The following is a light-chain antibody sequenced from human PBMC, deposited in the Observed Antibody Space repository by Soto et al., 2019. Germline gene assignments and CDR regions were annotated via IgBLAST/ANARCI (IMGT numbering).Light chain of an antibody. CDR1: QRVSSSY. CDR3: QQYVSSPSWT. J-gene: IGKJ1*01. V-gene: IGKV3-20*01. Sequence: EIVLTQSPGTLSLSPGKRATLSCRASQRVSSSYLAWYQQKPGQAPRRLIYGASSRATGMPDRFSGSGSGTDFTLTISRLGPEDFAVYYCQQYVSSPSWTFGQGTKVEIK. CDR2: GAS.